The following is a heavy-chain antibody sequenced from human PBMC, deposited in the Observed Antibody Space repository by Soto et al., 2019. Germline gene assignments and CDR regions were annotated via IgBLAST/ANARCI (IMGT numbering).Heavy chain of an antibody. Sequence: SETLSRTCAVYGGSFSGYCCSCIRKPKGKGLEWSEEVKHSGSNNYNMTIKRRVTLSVDPPMHNFDLNLSPVSAADTAGYYCSRGLNTPTRLRMAFWAQGTTVTVSS. D-gene: IGHD2-15*01. CDR2: VKHSGSN. CDR3: SRGLNTPTRLRMAF. V-gene: IGHV4-34*01. J-gene: IGHJ6*01. CDR1: GGSFSGYC.